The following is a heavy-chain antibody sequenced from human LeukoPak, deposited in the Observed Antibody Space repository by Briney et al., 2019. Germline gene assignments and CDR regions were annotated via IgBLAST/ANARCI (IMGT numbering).Heavy chain of an antibody. CDR1: GYSFTGYF. V-gene: IGHV1-2*02. CDR3: ARAWGSLYYFVL. Sequence: ASLKLSCKASGYSFTGYFLHWMRQAPGQGLEWMGWINPNNGLTNYTHKFKGRVTMRRDTSSAAGYMELNRRTSDDTVVLWCARAWGSLYYFVLGGQGTLDTVSS. J-gene: IGHJ1*01. CDR2: INPNNGLT. D-gene: IGHD3-10*02.